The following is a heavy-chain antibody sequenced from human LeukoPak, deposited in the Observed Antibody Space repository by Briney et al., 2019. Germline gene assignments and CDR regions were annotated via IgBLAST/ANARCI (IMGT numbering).Heavy chain of an antibody. Sequence: SETLSLTCTVPGGSISSGSYYWSWIRQPAGKGLEWIGRIYTSGSTNYNPSLKSRVTISVDTSKNQFSLKLSSVSAADTAVYYCARLYYYDSSGPPLWGQGTLVTVSS. J-gene: IGHJ4*02. D-gene: IGHD3-22*01. V-gene: IGHV4-61*02. CDR2: IYTSGST. CDR3: ARLYYYDSSGPPL. CDR1: GGSISSGSYY.